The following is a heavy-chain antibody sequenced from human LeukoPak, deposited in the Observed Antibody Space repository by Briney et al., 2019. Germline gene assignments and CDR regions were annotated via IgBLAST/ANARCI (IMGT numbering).Heavy chain of an antibody. D-gene: IGHD5-24*01. V-gene: IGHV4-59*01. CDR3: ARAGDGFNRWDNFDY. CDR2: MYYTGST. CDR1: GGSMRSYF. J-gene: IGHJ4*02. Sequence: PSETLSLTCTVSGGSMRSYFWTWIQQRTGKGLECIGYMYYTGSTNYNPSLKSRVTTSIDTSKNQFSLKLSSVTAADTAVYYCARAGDGFNRWDNFDYWGQGSLITVSS.